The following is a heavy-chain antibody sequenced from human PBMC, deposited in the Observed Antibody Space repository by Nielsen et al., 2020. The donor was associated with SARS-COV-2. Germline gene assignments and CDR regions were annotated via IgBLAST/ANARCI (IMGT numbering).Heavy chain of an antibody. CDR1: GFTFSSYE. D-gene: IGHD3-3*01. CDR3: ARDGPIDGFLEYYYYGMDV. J-gene: IGHJ6*02. Sequence: GGSLRLSCAASGFTFSSYEMNWVRQAPGKGLEWVSYISSSGSTIYYADSVKGRFTISRDNAKNSLYLQMNSLRAEDTAVYYCARDGPIDGFLEYYYYGMDVWGQGTTVTVSS. CDR2: ISSSGSTI. V-gene: IGHV3-48*03.